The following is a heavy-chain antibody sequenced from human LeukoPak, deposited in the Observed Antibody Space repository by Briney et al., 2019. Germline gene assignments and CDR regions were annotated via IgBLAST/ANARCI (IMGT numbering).Heavy chain of an antibody. Sequence: GGSLRLSCAASGFTFSSYWMSWVRQAPGKGLEWVANIKQDGSEKYYVDSVKGRFTISRDNAKNSLYLQMNSLRAEDTAVYYCARDCYYDFWCGYCPFDYWGQGTLVTVSS. CDR2: IKQDGSEK. CDR3: ARDCYYDFWCGYCPFDY. CDR1: GFTFSSYW. D-gene: IGHD3-3*01. V-gene: IGHV3-7*01. J-gene: IGHJ4*02.